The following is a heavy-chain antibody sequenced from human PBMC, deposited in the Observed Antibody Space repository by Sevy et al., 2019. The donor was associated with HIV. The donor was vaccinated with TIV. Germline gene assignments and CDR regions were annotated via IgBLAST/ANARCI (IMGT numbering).Heavy chain of an antibody. CDR3: ARDLVMYDHSYGAFDY. V-gene: IGHV1-2*02. D-gene: IGHD5-18*01. CDR2: INPKTGAT. J-gene: IGHJ4*02. CDR1: GYTFSDYY. Sequence: APVKVSCKASGYTFSDYYLHWLRLAPGQGFEWMGWINPKTGATKYAQRFQGRVTLSRDTSITTAYMELSSLRSDDAALLYCARDLVMYDHSYGAFDYWGQGTVVTVSS.